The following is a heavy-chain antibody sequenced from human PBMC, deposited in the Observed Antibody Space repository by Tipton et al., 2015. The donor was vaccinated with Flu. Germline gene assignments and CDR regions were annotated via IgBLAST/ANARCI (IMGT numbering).Heavy chain of an antibody. J-gene: IGHJ4*02. Sequence: QLVQSGAEVKKPGASVKVSCKASGYTFTGYYMHWVRQAPGQGLEWMGWINPNSGGTNYAQKFQGRVTMTRDTSISTAYMELSRLRSDDTAVYYCARVSSSSSYYFDYWCQGTLVTVSS. CDR3: ARVSSSSSYYFDY. V-gene: IGHV1-2*02. CDR1: GYTFTGYY. CDR2: INPNSGGT. D-gene: IGHD2-2*01.